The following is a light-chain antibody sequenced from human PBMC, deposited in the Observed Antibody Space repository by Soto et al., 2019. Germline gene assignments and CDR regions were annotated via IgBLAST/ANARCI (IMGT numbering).Light chain of an antibody. J-gene: IGKJ2*01. CDR3: QQYSNSLYT. CDR2: AAS. CDR1: QSVGSSY. V-gene: IGKV3-20*01. Sequence: EIVLTQFPGTLSLSPGDRATLSCRASQSVGSSYLAWYQHKPGQAPRLLIYAASSRATGIPDRFSGSGSGTDFTLTINTLEPEDFALYYCQQYSNSLYTFGQGTKLEIK.